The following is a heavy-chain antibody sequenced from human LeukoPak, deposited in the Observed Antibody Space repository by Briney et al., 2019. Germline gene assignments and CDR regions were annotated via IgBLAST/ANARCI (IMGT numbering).Heavy chain of an antibody. CDR1: GFTFSSYA. D-gene: IGHD3-22*01. Sequence: GGSLRLSCAASGFTFSSYAMHWVRQAPGKGLEWVAVISYDGSNKYSADSVKGRFTISRDNSKNTLYLQMNSLRAEDTAVYYCARDFYYDSSGYSHALDYWGQGTLVTVSS. J-gene: IGHJ4*02. V-gene: IGHV3-30-3*01. CDR2: ISYDGSNK. CDR3: ARDFYYDSSGYSHALDY.